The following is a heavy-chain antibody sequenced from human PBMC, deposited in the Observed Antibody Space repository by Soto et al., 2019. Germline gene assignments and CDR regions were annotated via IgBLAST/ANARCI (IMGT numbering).Heavy chain of an antibody. CDR3: VRTSSY. CDR2: LFGGGAT. D-gene: IGHD2-2*01. V-gene: IGHV3-53*01. Sequence: GGSLRLSCAASGFAVNSDYMSWVRQAPGKGLEWVPVLFGGGATHYSDSVKGRFTISRDNSKNTLFLQMNSLRAEDTAVYYCVRTSSYWGQGTRVTVSS. CDR1: GFAVNSDY. J-gene: IGHJ4*02.